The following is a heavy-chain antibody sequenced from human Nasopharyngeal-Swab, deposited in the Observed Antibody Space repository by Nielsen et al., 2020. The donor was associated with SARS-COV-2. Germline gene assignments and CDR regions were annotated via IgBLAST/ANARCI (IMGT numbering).Heavy chain of an antibody. Sequence: RQAPGKGLEWFGYIYYSGSTYYNPSLKSRVTISVDTSKNQFSLKLSSVTAADTAVYYCARDPTPLNYYYYYYMDVWGKGTTVTVPS. J-gene: IGHJ6*03. CDR2: IYYSGST. V-gene: IGHV4-30-4*01. CDR3: ARDPTPLNYYYYYYMDV.